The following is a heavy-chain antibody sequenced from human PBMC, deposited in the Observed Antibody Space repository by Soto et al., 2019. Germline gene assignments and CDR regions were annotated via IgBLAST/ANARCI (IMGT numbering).Heavy chain of an antibody. Sequence: QVQLVESGGGLVKPGGSLRLSCVASGFTFSKHYMSWIRQAPGKGLEWLSYISSTSSVTNYADSVKGRFIIARDNVKNSLYLEMSSLSADDTAVYYCARNGKRNDFDPWGQGTLVTVSP. V-gene: IGHV3-11*05. CDR1: GFTFSKHY. CDR2: ISSTSSVT. CDR3: ARNGKRNDFDP. J-gene: IGHJ5*02. D-gene: IGHD1-1*01.